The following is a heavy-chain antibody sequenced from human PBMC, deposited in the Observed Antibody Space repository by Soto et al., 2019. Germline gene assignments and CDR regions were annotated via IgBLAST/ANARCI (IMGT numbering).Heavy chain of an antibody. Sequence: EVQLVESGGGLVQPGGSLRLSCAASGFTISGNAMNWVRQAPGRGLEWVSYISSSSTNIHYADSVRGRFTISRDNANNSLYLQMNSLRDEDTAVYRCARDLSWGSKWYYYMDVWGKGTMVTVSS. CDR3: ARDLSWGSKWYYYMDV. J-gene: IGHJ6*03. CDR2: ISSSSTNI. D-gene: IGHD3-16*01. V-gene: IGHV3-48*02. CDR1: GFTISGNA.